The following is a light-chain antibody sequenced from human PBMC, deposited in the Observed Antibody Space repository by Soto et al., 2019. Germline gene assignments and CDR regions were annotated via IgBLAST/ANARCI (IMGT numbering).Light chain of an antibody. CDR2: AAS. CDR3: QQSYSVPWT. V-gene: IGKV1-39*01. J-gene: IGKJ1*01. CDR1: QSISNY. Sequence: DIQMTQSPSSLSASVGDRVTITCRASQSISNYLSWCQQKPGKAPKVLIYAASSLQSGVPSRFSGSGSGTDFTLTISSLQPEDFATYYCQQSYSVPWTFGQGTKVEIK.